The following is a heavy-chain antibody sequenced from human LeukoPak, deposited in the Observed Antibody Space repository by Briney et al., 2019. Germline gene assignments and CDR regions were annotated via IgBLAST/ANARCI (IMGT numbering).Heavy chain of an antibody. Sequence: ASVKVSCKASGYTFNVYYIHWVRQAPGRGLEWMGWINPNTGDTNYAQKFQGRVTMTRDTSITTAYMELSGLRSDDTAIYYCARIGHDLYQTFDFWGNGNLITVSS. CDR3: ARIGHDLYQTFDF. J-gene: IGHJ4*01. CDR1: GYTFNVYY. CDR2: INPNTGDT. D-gene: IGHD2-2*01. V-gene: IGHV1-2*02.